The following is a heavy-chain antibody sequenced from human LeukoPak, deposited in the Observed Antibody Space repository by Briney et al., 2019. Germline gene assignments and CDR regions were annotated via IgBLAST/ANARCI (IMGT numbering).Heavy chain of an antibody. Sequence: PSETLSLTCAVYGGSFSGYYWGWIRQPPGKGLEWIGEINHSESTNYNPSLKSRVTISVDTSKNQFSLKLSSVTAADTAVYYCASVPVYYDILTGYYDTTFDYWGQGTLVTVSS. J-gene: IGHJ4*02. CDR3: ASVPVYYDILTGYYDTTFDY. D-gene: IGHD3-9*01. CDR1: GGSFSGYY. CDR2: INHSEST. V-gene: IGHV4-34*01.